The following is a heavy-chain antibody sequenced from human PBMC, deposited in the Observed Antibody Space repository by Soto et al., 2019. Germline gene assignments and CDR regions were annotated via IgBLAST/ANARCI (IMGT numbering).Heavy chain of an antibody. CDR2: INAGNGNT. D-gene: IGHD7-27*01. CDR1: GYTFTSYA. Sequence: ASVKVSCKASGYTFTSYAMHWVRQAPGQRLEWMGWINAGNGNTKYSQKFQGRVTITRDTSASTAYMELSSLRSEDTAVYYCARDLLPKGTGEDYWGQGTLLTVSS. J-gene: IGHJ4*02. V-gene: IGHV1-3*01. CDR3: ARDLLPKGTGEDY.